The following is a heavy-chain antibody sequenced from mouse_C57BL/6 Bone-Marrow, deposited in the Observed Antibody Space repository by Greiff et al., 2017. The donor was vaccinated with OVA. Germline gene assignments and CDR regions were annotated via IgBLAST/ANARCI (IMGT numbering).Heavy chain of an antibody. CDR3: TREWRRGAWFAY. CDR2: ISSGGDYI. J-gene: IGHJ3*01. V-gene: IGHV5-9-1*02. Sequence: EVQVVESGEGLVKPGGSLKLSCAASGFTFSSYAMSWVRQTPEKRLEWVAYISSGGDYIYYADTVKGRFTISRDNARNTLYLQMSSLKSEDTAMYYCTREWRRGAWFAYWGQGTLVTVSA. D-gene: IGHD1-3*01. CDR1: GFTFSSYA.